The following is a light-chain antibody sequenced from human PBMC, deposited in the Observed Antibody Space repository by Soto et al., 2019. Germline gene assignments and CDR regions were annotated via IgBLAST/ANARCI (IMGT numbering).Light chain of an antibody. J-gene: IGLJ1*01. Sequence: QSVLNQPASVSGSLGQSITISCTGTSSDVGSYNLVSWYQQHPGKAPKLMIYEVSKRPSGVSNRFSGSKSGNTASLTISGLQAEDEADYYCCSYAGSSASYVFGTGTKVTVL. CDR1: SSDVGSYNL. CDR3: CSYAGSSASYV. CDR2: EVS. V-gene: IGLV2-23*02.